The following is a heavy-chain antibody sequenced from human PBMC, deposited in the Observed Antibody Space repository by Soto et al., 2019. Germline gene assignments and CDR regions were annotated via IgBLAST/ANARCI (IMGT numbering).Heavy chain of an antibody. Sequence: QVQLQESGPGLVKPSQTLSLTCTVSGGSISSDDYYWSWIRQPPGKGLEWIGYIYYSGSTYYNPSLKSRVTLSVYTSKNQSSLKLSSVTAADTAVYYCARGLDAVYVALDIWGQGTMVTVS. D-gene: IGHD1-20*01. CDR3: ARGLDAVYVALDI. CDR1: GGSISSDDYY. CDR2: IYYSGST. V-gene: IGHV4-30-4*01. J-gene: IGHJ3*02.